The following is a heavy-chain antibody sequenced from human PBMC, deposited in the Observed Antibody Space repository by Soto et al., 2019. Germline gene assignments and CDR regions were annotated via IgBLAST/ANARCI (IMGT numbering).Heavy chain of an antibody. Sequence: VQLVESGGGLVQPGGSLSLSCAASGFTFSYHYMYWDRQAPGQGLEWVGRTRNKANSYSTEYAASVKGRFTISSDESKNSLYLQMNRLKTEDTAVYYCARGAILGDPRTYSDYWGKGTLVTVSS. J-gene: IGHJ4*02. CDR3: ARGAILGDPRTYSDY. CDR1: GFTFSYHY. D-gene: IGHD4-17*01. CDR2: TRNKANSYST. V-gene: IGHV3-72*01.